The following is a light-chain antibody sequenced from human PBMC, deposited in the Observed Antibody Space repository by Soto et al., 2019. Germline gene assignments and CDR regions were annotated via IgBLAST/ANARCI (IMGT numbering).Light chain of an antibody. CDR1: GSNIGSNY. V-gene: IGLV1-51*02. J-gene: IGLJ2*01. CDR2: KNT. Sequence: QSVLTQPPSVSAAPGQNVTISCSGSGSNIGSNYVSWYQQFPGAAPKLLIYKNTKRPSGVPDHFSASKSATSATLGITGLXXXXXXXXXCGTWDSGLTAGVFGGGTKLTVL. CDR3: GTWDSGLTAGV.